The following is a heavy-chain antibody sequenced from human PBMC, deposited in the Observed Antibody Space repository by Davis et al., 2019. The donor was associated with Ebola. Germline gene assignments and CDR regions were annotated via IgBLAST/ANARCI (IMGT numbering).Heavy chain of an antibody. CDR2: INSDGSST. J-gene: IGHJ5*02. CDR3: ARDNHCSSTSCPMGFDP. D-gene: IGHD2-2*01. Sequence: PGGSLRLSCAASGFTFSSYWMHWVRQAPGKGLVWVSRINSDGSSTSYADSVKGRFTISRDNAKNSLYLQMNSLRAEDTAVYYCARDNHCSSTSCPMGFDPWGQGTLVTVSS. V-gene: IGHV3-74*01. CDR1: GFTFSSYW.